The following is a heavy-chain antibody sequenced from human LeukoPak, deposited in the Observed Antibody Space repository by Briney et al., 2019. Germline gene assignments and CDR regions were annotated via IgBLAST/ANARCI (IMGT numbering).Heavy chain of an antibody. CDR3: ARVSYSGSYYGWFDP. V-gene: IGHV1-2*02. D-gene: IGHD1-26*01. J-gene: IGHJ5*02. CDR2: INPNSGGT. CDR1: GYTFTGYY. Sequence: ASVKVSCKASGYTFTGYYMHWVRQAPGQGLEWMGWINPNSGGTNYAQKLQGRVTMTTDTSTSTAYMELRSLRSDDTAVYYCARVSYSGSYYGWFDPWGQGTLVTVSS.